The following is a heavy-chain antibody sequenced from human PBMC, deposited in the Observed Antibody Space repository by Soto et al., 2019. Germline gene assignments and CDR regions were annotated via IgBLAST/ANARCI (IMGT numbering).Heavy chain of an antibody. CDR2: IIPIFGTA. CDR1: GGTFSSYA. V-gene: IGHV1-69*12. J-gene: IGHJ6*02. D-gene: IGHD2-2*01. CDR3: ASLNTRGPYCISTSCYGGMDV. Sequence: QVQLVQSGAEVKKPGSSVKVSCKASGGTFSSYAISWVRQAPGQGLEWMGGIIPIFGTANYAQKFQGRVKITADESTSTAYIELSSLRSEDTAVYYCASLNTRGPYCISTSCYGGMDVWGQGTTVTVSS.